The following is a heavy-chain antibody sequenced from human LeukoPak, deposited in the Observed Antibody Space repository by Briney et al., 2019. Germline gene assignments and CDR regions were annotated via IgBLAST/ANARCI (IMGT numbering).Heavy chain of an antibody. V-gene: IGHV1-69*05. CDR1: RGTFSSYA. D-gene: IGHD3-16*01. CDR2: IIPIFGTA. CDR3: AGGPGLGEYYYMDV. J-gene: IGHJ6*03. Sequence: SVKVSCKASRGTFSSYAISWVRQAPGQGLEWMGGIIPIFGTANHAQKFQGRVTITTAESTSTSYMELSSLRSEEPPVYYCAGGPGLGEYYYMDVWGKGTTVTVSS.